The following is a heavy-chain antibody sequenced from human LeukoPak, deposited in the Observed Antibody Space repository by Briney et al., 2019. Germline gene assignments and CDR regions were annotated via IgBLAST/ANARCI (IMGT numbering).Heavy chain of an antibody. CDR3: ARGGDRYYASGSSFPWGMDV. J-gene: IGHJ6*02. Sequence: SETLSLTCAVYGGSVSGYYWTWIRQPPGKGLEWIGEINHSGDTKYNTSLKSRVTISVGTSKNQFSLNLSSVTAADTAVYYCARGGDRYYASGSSFPWGMDVWGPGTTVIVSS. V-gene: IGHV4-34*01. CDR2: INHSGDT. CDR1: GGSVSGYY. D-gene: IGHD3-10*01.